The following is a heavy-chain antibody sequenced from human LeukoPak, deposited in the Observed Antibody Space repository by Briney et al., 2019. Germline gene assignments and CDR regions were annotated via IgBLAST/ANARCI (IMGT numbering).Heavy chain of an antibody. CDR3: ATKGRYYDLNVDY. CDR1: GGPFSSYA. J-gene: IGHJ4*02. V-gene: IGHV1-69*06. Sequence: GSSVKISCKASGGPFSSYAISLVRQAPGQGLEWMGGIIPIFGTANYAQKFQGRVTMTEDTSTDTAYMELSSLRSEDTAVYYCATKGRYYDLNVDYWGQGTLVTVSS. D-gene: IGHD3-22*01. CDR2: IIPIFGTA.